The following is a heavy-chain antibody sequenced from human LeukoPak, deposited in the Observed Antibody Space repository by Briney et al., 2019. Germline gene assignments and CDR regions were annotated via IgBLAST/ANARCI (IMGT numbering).Heavy chain of an antibody. Sequence: ASVKVSCKVSGYTLTELSMHWVRQAPGKGLEWMGGFDPEDGETIYAQKFQGRVTMTEDTSTDTAYMELSSLRSEDTAVYYCATRFRVGYSYGNWGQGTLVTVSS. CDR2: FDPEDGET. CDR3: ATRFRVGYSYGN. J-gene: IGHJ4*02. V-gene: IGHV1-24*01. D-gene: IGHD5-18*01. CDR1: GYTLTELS.